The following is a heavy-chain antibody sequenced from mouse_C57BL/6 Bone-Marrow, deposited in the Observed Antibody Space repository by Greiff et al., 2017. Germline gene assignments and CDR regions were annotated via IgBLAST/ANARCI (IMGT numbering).Heavy chain of an antibody. CDR3: ATIYYGSSRYFDV. V-gene: IGHV1-9*01. J-gene: IGHJ1*03. CDR2: ILPGSGST. D-gene: IGHD1-1*01. Sequence: LEWIGEILPGSGSTNYNEKFKGKATFTADTSSNTAYMQLSSLTTEDSAIYSCATIYYGSSRYFDVWGTGTTVTVSS.